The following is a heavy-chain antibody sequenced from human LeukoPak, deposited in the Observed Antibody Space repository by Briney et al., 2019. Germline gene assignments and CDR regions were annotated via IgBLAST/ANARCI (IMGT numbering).Heavy chain of an antibody. CDR2: IVSNGGNT. V-gene: IGHV3-64*02. Sequence: GGSLRLSCAASGLTFSSHAMHWVRQAPGKGLEYVSAIVSNGGNTYYADSVRGRFTISRDNSKDTVYLQMGSLRPEETAVYYCARGGYYAASDIWGQGALVTVSS. D-gene: IGHD3-3*01. CDR3: ARGGYYAASDI. J-gene: IGHJ4*02. CDR1: GLTFSSHA.